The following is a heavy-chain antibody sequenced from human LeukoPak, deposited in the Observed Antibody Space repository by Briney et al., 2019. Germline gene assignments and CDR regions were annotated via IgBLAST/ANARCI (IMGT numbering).Heavy chain of an antibody. CDR2: ISHSGST. J-gene: IGHJ4*02. D-gene: IGHD6-19*01. Sequence: TSETLSLTCTVSGGSISSYYWSWIRQSPGKGLEWIAYISHSGSTNSNPSLKSRVTISLDTSKNQFSLKLSSVTAADTAVYYCARDPSSGWYYFDYWGQGTLVTVSS. CDR3: ARDPSSGWYYFDY. V-gene: IGHV4-59*01. CDR1: GGSISSYY.